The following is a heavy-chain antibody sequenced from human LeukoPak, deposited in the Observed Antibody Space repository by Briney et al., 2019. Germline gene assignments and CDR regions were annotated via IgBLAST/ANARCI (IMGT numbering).Heavy chain of an antibody. CDR3: ATGRNGVVPSPILGVGPWYNYHYMDV. CDR1: GGSFSGYY. CDR2: SDHSGTT. Sequence: SETLSLACVVYGGSFSGYYWSWIRQPPGKGLEWIGESDHSGTTNYNPSLKSRVTMSVDTSKNQFSLMVSSVTAADTAVYYCATGRNGVVPSPILGVGPWYNYHYMDVWGKGTTVTVSS. J-gene: IGHJ6*03. V-gene: IGHV4-34*01. D-gene: IGHD2-2*02.